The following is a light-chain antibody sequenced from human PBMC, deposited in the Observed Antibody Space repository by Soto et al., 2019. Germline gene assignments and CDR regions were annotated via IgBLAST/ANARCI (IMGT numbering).Light chain of an antibody. J-gene: IGKJ1*01. CDR1: QSVTSNH. CDR2: GAF. V-gene: IGKV3-20*01. CDR3: KQYGNSPWT. Sequence: EIVLTQSPGTLSLSPGERATLSCRASQSVTSNHLAWYQQRPGQAHRLLIYGAFIRATGIPDTFSGSGSGTDFTLTISRLEPEDFAVYYCKQYGNSPWTFGQGTKVDI.